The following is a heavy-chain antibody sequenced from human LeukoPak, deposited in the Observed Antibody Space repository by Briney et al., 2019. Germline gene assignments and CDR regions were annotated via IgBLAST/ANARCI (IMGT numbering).Heavy chain of an antibody. Sequence: SETLSLTCTVSGGSISSYYWSGIRQPPGKGLEWIGYIYYSGSTNYNPSLKSRVTISVDTSKNQFSLKLSSVTAADTAVYYCARAYSSSLDYWGQGTLVTVSS. CDR2: IYYSGST. CDR3: ARAYSSSLDY. J-gene: IGHJ4*02. V-gene: IGHV4-59*01. CDR1: GGSISSYY. D-gene: IGHD6-6*01.